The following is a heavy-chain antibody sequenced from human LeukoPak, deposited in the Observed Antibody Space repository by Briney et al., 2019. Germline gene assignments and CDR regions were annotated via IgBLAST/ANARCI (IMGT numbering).Heavy chain of an antibody. Sequence: SETLSLTCTVSGGSITTGRYYWSWIRPSPGEGLGWVGYISYRGTTNYSPTLKSRITISVDTSKNQFSMKVISVTAADTAVYYCVREHDWGDFDYWGQGNLVTVSS. V-gene: IGHV4-61*01. CDR2: ISYRGTT. J-gene: IGHJ4*02. D-gene: IGHD3-9*01. CDR3: VREHDWGDFDY. CDR1: GGSITTGRYY.